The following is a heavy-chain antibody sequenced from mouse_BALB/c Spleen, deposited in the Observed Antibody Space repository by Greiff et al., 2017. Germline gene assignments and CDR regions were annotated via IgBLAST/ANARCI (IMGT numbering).Heavy chain of an antibody. CDR1: GFTFSDYY. CDR3: ARDGGHGPFYAMDY. J-gene: IGHJ4*01. Sequence: EVQVVESGGGLVKPGGSLKLSCAASGFTFSDYYMYWVRQTPEKRLEWVATISDGGSYTYYPDSVKGRFTISRDNAKNNLYLQMSSLKSEDTAMYYCARDGGHGPFYAMDYWGQGTSVTVSS. CDR2: ISDGGSYT. D-gene: IGHD1-2*01. V-gene: IGHV5-4*02.